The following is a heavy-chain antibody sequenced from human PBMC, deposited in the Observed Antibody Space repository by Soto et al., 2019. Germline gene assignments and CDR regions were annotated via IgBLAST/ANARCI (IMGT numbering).Heavy chain of an antibody. CDR3: ATLLVRGVYRDY. D-gene: IGHD3-10*01. J-gene: IGHJ4*02. V-gene: IGHV4-39*01. Sequence: QLQLQESGPGLVKPSETLSLTCTVSGGSISGSNYYWGWIRQSPGKGLEWIGCIFHSGSPYYNPYLKSRVTLSVEQSKNQFSLRLDSVTAADTAVYYCATLLVRGVYRDYWGQGTLVTVSS. CDR2: IFHSGSP. CDR1: GGSISGSNYY.